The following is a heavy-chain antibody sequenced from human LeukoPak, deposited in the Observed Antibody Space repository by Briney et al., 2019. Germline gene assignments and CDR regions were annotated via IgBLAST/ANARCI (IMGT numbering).Heavy chain of an antibody. Sequence: PGGSLRLSCAASGFTFSRYGMHWVRQAPGKGLEWVACISYDGTNSYYADSVKGRFTISRDNSKSTLYLQINNLRPEDTAVYYCTKGGYSNSWYGDYWGQGTLVTVSS. D-gene: IGHD6-13*01. CDR3: TKGGYSNSWYGDY. CDR1: GFTFSRYG. V-gene: IGHV3-30*18. J-gene: IGHJ4*02. CDR2: ISYDGTNS.